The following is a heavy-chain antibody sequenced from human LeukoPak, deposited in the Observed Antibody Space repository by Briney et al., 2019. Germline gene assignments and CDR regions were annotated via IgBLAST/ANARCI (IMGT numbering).Heavy chain of an antibody. D-gene: IGHD3-16*01. Sequence: GGSLRLSCAASGFTFSSYAMSWVRQAPGKGLEWVANIKHDGSEKYYVDSVKGRFTISRDNVKSSLYMQMNSLRAEDTAFYYCARGEGGNFDYWGQGTLVTVSS. CDR2: IKHDGSEK. CDR1: GFTFSSYA. CDR3: ARGEGGNFDY. J-gene: IGHJ4*02. V-gene: IGHV3-7*04.